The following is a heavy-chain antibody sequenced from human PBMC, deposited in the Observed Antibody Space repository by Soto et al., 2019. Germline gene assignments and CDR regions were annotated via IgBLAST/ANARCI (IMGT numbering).Heavy chain of an antibody. Sequence: GGSLRLSCSASGFTFSIYAMHLVRQAPGKGLEYVSSISTNGGSTDYADSVKGRFTISRDNSKNTLYLQMNSLRAEDTAVYYCAKGTGVYTWGQGTLVTVSS. CDR2: ISTNGGST. J-gene: IGHJ4*02. CDR3: AKGTGVYT. CDR1: GFTFSIYA. D-gene: IGHD6-6*01. V-gene: IGHV3-64*04.